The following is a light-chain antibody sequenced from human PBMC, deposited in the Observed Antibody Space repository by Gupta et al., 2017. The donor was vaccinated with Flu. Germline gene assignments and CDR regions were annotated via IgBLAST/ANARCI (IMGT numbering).Light chain of an antibody. V-gene: IGKV3-11*01. CDR1: QGVSNY. Sequence: EIVLTQSPATLSLSPGERATLSCRASQGVSNYLAWYQQKPGQAPRLLIYDASNRATGIPARFSGSGSGTDFTLTISSLEPEDFAVYYCQQRSNWPSFTFGPGTKVDIK. J-gene: IGKJ3*01. CDR3: QQRSNWPSFT. CDR2: DAS.